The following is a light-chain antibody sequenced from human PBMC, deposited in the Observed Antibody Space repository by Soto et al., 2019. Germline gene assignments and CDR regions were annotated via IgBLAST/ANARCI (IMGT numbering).Light chain of an antibody. J-gene: IGKJ2*01. CDR3: QQYDDSVYT. Sequence: EIVLTQSPGTLSLSPGERATLSCRASQSVSSSYLAWYQQKPGQAPRLLIYGASTRSTGIPDRFSGSGSGTDFTLTISRVEPEDFAVYYCQQYDDSVYTFGQGTKLDIK. CDR2: GAS. CDR1: QSVSSSY. V-gene: IGKV3-20*01.